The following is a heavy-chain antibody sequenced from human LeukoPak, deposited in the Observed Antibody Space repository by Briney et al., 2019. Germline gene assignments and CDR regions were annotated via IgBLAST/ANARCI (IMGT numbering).Heavy chain of an antibody. CDR2: IIPIFGTA. D-gene: IGHD2-2*01. Sequence: SVKVSCKASGGTFSSYAISWVRQAPGQGLEWMGGIIPIFGTANYAQKFQGRVTITADESTSTAYMELSSLRSEDTAVYYCARDEYQLLYYYYGMDVWGQGTTVTVSS. J-gene: IGHJ6*02. CDR3: ARDEYQLLYYYYGMDV. CDR1: GGTFSSYA. V-gene: IGHV1-69*13.